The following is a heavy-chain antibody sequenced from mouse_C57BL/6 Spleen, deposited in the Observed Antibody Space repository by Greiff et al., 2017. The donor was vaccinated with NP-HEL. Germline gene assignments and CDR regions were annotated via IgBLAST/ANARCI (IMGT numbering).Heavy chain of an antibody. CDR2: ISSGSSTI. CDR1: GFTFSDYG. CDR3: ARRTNYYGSSYYFDY. J-gene: IGHJ2*01. V-gene: IGHV5-17*01. Sequence: EVHLVESGGGLVKPGGSLKLSCAASGFTFSDYGMHWVRQAPEKGLEWVAYISSGSSTIYYADTVKGRFTISRDNAKNTLFLQMTSLRSEDTAMYYCARRTNYYGSSYYFDYWGKGTTLTVSS. D-gene: IGHD1-1*01.